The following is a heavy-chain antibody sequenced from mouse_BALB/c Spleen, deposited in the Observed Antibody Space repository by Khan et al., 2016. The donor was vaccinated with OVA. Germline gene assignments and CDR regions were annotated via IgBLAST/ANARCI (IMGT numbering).Heavy chain of an antibody. Sequence: QIQLVQSGPELKKPGVTVKISCKASGYTFTNYGMNWVKQAPGKGLKWMGWINTYTGEPTYVDDFKGRFAFSLENSASTAYLQINNLKNEDTATYFCARVGYSGTMDYWGQGTSVTVSS. V-gene: IGHV9-3-1*01. CDR3: ARVGYSGTMDY. J-gene: IGHJ4*01. D-gene: IGHD2-14*01. CDR2: INTYTGEP. CDR1: GYTFTNYG.